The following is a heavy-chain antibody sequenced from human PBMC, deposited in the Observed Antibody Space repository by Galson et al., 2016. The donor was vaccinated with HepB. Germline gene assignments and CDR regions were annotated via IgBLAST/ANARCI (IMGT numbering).Heavy chain of an antibody. CDR1: SYSLSSGYY. V-gene: IGHV4-38-2*01. Sequence: SETLSLTCDVSSYSLSSGYYCGWIRQRPGKGLEWIGTIYYNGRTYYSPSLKSRVTISLDTSKNQFSLKVTSVTAADTAVYYCARATYTFYFDSWGQGTLVTVSS. D-gene: IGHD5-24*01. CDR2: IYYNGRT. J-gene: IGHJ4*02. CDR3: ARATYTFYFDS.